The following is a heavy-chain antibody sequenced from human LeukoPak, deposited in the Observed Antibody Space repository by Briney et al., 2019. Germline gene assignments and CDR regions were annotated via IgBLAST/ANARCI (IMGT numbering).Heavy chain of an antibody. J-gene: IGHJ4*02. CDR3: ARAVRIAVAGYIDY. D-gene: IGHD6-19*01. Sequence: SETLSLTCTVSGGPISSGYYWGWIRQPPGKGLEWIGSIYHSGSTYYNPSLKRRVTISVDTSKNQFSLKLSSVTAADTAVYYCARAVRIAVAGYIDYWGQGTLVTVSS. CDR1: GGPISSGYY. V-gene: IGHV4-38-2*02. CDR2: IYHSGST.